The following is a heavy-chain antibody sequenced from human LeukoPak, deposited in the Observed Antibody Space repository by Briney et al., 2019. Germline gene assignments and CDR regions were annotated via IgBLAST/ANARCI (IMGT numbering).Heavy chain of an antibody. CDR1: GGSLSSSSHY. CDR2: IYYSGST. CDR3: ARSADWGSVAFDI. Sequence: SETLSLTCTVSGGSLSSSSHYWGWIRQPPGRGLEWIGSIYYSGSTYYNPSLKSRVTISVDTSKNQFSLKLSSVTAADTAVYYCARSADWGSVAFDIWGQGTMVTVSS. D-gene: IGHD7-27*01. V-gene: IGHV4-39*07. J-gene: IGHJ3*02.